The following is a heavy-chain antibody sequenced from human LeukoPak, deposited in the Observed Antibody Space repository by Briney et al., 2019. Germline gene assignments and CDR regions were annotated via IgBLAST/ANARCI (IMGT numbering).Heavy chain of an antibody. CDR1: GFTFSSYG. D-gene: IGHD3-3*01. Sequence: PGGSRRLFCAASGFTFSSYGMHWVRQAPGKGLEWVAVIWYDGSNKYYADSVKGRFTISRDNSKNTLYLQMNSLRAEDTAVYYCAREGTIFGVDYYYYGMDVWGQGTTVTVSS. CDR3: AREGTIFGVDYYYYGMDV. V-gene: IGHV3-33*01. J-gene: IGHJ6*02. CDR2: IWYDGSNK.